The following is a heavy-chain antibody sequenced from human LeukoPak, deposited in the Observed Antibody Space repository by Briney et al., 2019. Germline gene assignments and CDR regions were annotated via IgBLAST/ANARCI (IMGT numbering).Heavy chain of an antibody. CDR2: IYYSGST. CDR1: GGSISSSSYY. J-gene: IGHJ6*02. V-gene: IGHV4-39*01. CDR3: ATTRGLVRYYYGMDV. Sequence: SETLSLTCTVSGGSISSSSYYWGWIRQPRGKGLEWIESIYYSGSTYYNPSLKSQVTISVDTSKNQFSLKLSSVTAADTAVYYCATTRGLVRYYYGMDVWGQGTTVTVSS. D-gene: IGHD1-26*01.